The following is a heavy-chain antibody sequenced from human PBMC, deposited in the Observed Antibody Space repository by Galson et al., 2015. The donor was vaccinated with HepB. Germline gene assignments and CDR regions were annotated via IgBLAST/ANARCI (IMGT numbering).Heavy chain of an antibody. J-gene: IGHJ6*03. CDR2: IWYDGSNK. D-gene: IGHD6-13*01. CDR1: GFTFSSYG. V-gene: IGHV3-33*08. CDR3: ARAQYSSSCLYYYSYDMDV. Sequence: SLRLSCAASGFTFSSYGMHWVRQAPGKGLEWVAVIWYDGSNKYYADSVKGRFTISRDNSKNTLYLQMNSLRAEDTAVYYCARAQYSSSCLYYYSYDMDVWGKVTTVTVSS.